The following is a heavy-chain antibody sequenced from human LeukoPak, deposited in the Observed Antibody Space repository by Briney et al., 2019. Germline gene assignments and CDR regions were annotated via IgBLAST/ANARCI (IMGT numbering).Heavy chain of an antibody. CDR1: GFIFGSFG. CDR3: ARDMGGYYYGSGSPPLV. V-gene: IGHV3-30*03. CDR2: IAYDGSNK. J-gene: IGHJ4*02. Sequence: GGSLRLSCVGSGFIFGSFGMHWVRQAPGKGLEWLAVIAYDGSNKYYADSVKGRFTISRDNSKNTLYLQMSSLRAEDTTVYYCARDMGGYYYGSGSPPLVWGQGTLVTVSS. D-gene: IGHD3-10*01.